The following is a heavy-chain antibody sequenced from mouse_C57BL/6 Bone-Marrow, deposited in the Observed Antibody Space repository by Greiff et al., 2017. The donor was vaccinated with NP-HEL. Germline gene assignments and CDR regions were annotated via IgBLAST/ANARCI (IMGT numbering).Heavy chain of an antibody. V-gene: IGHV1-69*01. CDR2: IDPSDSYT. CDR1: GYTFTSYW. J-gene: IGHJ2*01. Sequence: QVQLQQPGAELVMPGASVKLSCKASGYTFTSYWMPWVKQRPGQGLEWIGEIDPSDSYTNYNQKFKGKSTLTVDKSSSTAYMQLSSLTSEDSAVYYCARKRKWLLLFDYWGQGTTLTVSS. D-gene: IGHD2-3*01. CDR3: ARKRKWLLLFDY.